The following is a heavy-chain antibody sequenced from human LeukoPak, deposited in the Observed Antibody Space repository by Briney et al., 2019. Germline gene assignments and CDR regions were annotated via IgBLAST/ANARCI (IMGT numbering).Heavy chain of an antibody. J-gene: IGHJ4*02. V-gene: IGHV4-59*08. CDR3: AGHHPRNTVDF. CDR1: GGSISSYY. Sequence: SETLSLTCTVAGGSISSYYWSWIRQPPGKGLEWIAYISDIGSINYNPSPKSRVTISLDTSKNQFSLNLSSVAAADTAVYYCAGHHPRNTVDFWGQGSVVSVSS. D-gene: IGHD2/OR15-2a*01. CDR2: ISDIGSI.